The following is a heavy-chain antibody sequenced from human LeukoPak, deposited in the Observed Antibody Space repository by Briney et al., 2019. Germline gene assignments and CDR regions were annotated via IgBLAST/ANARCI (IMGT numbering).Heavy chain of an antibody. CDR2: IYYSGST. CDR1: GGSISSYY. CDR3: AKSYGYGLVDI. Sequence: PSETLSLTRTVSGGSISSYYWSWIRQPPGEGLEWIGYIYYSGSTNYNPSLKSRVTISVDTSKNQFSLKLNSVTAADTAVYYCAKSYGYGLVDIWGRGTMVTVSS. V-gene: IGHV4-59*12. D-gene: IGHD5-18*01. J-gene: IGHJ3*02.